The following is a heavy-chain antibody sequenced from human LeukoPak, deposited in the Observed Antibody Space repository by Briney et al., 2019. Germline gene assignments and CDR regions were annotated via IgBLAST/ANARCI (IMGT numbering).Heavy chain of an antibody. CDR1: GFSFSNYW. J-gene: IGHJ4*02. V-gene: IGHV3-7*03. CDR3: ARLVGDVTTWDC. D-gene: IGHD1-26*01. CDR2: IKQDESEK. Sequence: GGSLRLSCTASGFSFSNYWMSWVRQAPGKGLEWVASIKQDESEKYYVDSVKGRFTTSRDNAKSSLYLQMNALGGEDTAVYYCARLVGDVTTWDCWGQGTLVTVSS.